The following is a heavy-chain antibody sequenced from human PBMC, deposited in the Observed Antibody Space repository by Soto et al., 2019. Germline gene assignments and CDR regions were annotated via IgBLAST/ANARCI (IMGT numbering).Heavy chain of an antibody. CDR2: ISYDGSNK. CDR1: GFPFSSYG. CDR3: AKDLPTQSAEPLFDY. V-gene: IGHV3-30*18. J-gene: IGHJ4*02. Sequence: GGSLRLSCAASGFPFSSYGMHWVRQAPGKGLEWVAVISYDGSNKYYADSVKGRFTISRDNSKNTLYLQMNSLRAEDTAVYYCAKDLPTQSAEPLFDYWGQGTLVTVSS.